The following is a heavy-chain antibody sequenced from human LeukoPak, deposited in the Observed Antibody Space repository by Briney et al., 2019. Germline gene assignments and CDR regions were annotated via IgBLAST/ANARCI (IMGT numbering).Heavy chain of an antibody. D-gene: IGHD2/OR15-2a*01. CDR3: ARDNLSD. V-gene: IGHV3-33*01. CDR2: IWYDGSNK. CDR1: GFTFSSYG. J-gene: IGHJ4*02. Sequence: GRSLRLSCAASGFTFSSYGMHWVRQAPGKGLEWVAMIWYDGSNKYCADSVKGRFTISRDNSENTLYLQMDSLRAEDTAVYYCARDNLSDWGQGTLVTVSS.